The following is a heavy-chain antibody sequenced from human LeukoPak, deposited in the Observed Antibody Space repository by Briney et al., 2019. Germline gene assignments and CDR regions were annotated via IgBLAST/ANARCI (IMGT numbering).Heavy chain of an antibody. Sequence: SLTFSCAAPGLAFSTFGMHWARQAPGQGLEWVAVILYDGRKKYYANSMKCRFTISRENTKNTMYLLMKRLTTEYKAVYYCAKNSYQTCDYDSSGYYLDFWGQGTLVTVSS. V-gene: IGHV3-30*18. D-gene: IGHD3-22*01. CDR3: AKNSYQTCDYDSSGYYLDF. CDR2: ILYDGRKK. CDR1: GLAFSTFG. J-gene: IGHJ4*02.